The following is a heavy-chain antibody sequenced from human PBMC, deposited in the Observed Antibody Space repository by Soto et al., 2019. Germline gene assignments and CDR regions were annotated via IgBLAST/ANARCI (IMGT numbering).Heavy chain of an antibody. J-gene: IGHJ5*02. CDR2: VYYTGSA. D-gene: IGHD5-18*01. V-gene: IGHV4-61*01. CDR1: GDSVSSGNYY. CDR3: AKIPVDTYMINWFDP. Sequence: SETLSLTXTVSGDSVSSGNYYWSWIRQPPGKGLEWIGHVYYTGSANYSPSLKSRVTISVDTSKNQFSLKLSSVTAADTAVYYCAKIPVDTYMINWFDPWGQGTLVTVSS.